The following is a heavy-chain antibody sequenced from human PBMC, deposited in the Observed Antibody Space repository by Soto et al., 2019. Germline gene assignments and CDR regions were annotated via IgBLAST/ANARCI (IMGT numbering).Heavy chain of an antibody. Sequence: ASVKVSCKASGYTFTSYDMHWVRQAPGQGLEWMGRINAGDGNTKYAQKFQGRVTMTRDTSASTAYMELSSLRSEDTAVYYCAAGRPYYYDISGYSYSYSYRIDVWGQGTTVTVSS. V-gene: IGHV1-3*01. J-gene: IGHJ6*02. CDR2: INAGDGNT. CDR3: AAGRPYYYDISGYSYSYSYRIDV. D-gene: IGHD3-22*01. CDR1: GYTFTSYD.